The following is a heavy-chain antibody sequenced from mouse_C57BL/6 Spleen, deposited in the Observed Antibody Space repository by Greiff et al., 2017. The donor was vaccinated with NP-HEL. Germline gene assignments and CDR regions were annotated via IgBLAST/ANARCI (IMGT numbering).Heavy chain of an antibody. CDR2: IDPEDGDT. J-gene: IGHJ3*01. V-gene: IGHV14-1*01. CDR3: TVPTIAAGGCAY. D-gene: IGHD2-12*01. Sequence: EVQLQQSGAELVRPGASVKLSCTASGFNIKDYYMHWVKQRPEQGLEWIGRIDPEDGDTEYAPKFQGKATMTADTSSNTAYLQLSSLTSEDTAAYYCTVPTIAAGGCAYGGKGTVVTVSA. CDR1: GFNIKDYY.